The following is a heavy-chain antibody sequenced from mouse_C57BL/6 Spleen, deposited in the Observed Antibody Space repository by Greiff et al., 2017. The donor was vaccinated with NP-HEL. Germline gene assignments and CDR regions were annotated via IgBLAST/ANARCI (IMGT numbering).Heavy chain of an antibody. CDR2: ISGGGGNT. CDR1: GFTFSSYT. CDR3: ARNWDRNYAMDY. V-gene: IGHV5-9*04. Sequence: EVQVVESGGGLVKPGGSLKLSCAASGFTFSSYTMSWVRQTPEKRLEWVATISGGGGNTYYPDSVKGRFTISRDNAKNTLYLQMSSMRSEDTAVYYCARNWDRNYAMDYWGKGTSVTVSS. D-gene: IGHD4-1*01. J-gene: IGHJ4*01.